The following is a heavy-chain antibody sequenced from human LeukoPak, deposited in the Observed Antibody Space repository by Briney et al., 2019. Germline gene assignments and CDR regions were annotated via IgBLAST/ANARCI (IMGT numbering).Heavy chain of an antibody. CDR3: ARRVAAAGVGIVY. CDR1: GHTFTSYD. Sequence: ASVKVSCKASGHTFTSYDINWVRQATGQGLEWMGWMNPDSGNTGYAQKFQGRVTMTRNPSISTAYMELSSLTSEDTAVYYCARRVAAAGVGIVYWGQGTLVTVSS. J-gene: IGHJ4*02. D-gene: IGHD6-13*01. V-gene: IGHV1-8*01. CDR2: MNPDSGNT.